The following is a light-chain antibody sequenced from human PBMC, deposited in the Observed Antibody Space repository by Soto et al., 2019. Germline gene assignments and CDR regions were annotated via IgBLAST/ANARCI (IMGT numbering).Light chain of an antibody. J-gene: IGLJ1*01. CDR3: QSYESSLSGYV. V-gene: IGLV1-40*01. Sequence: QSVLTQPPSVSEAPGQRVTISCTGSSSNIGAGYEAHWYQEVPGTAPKLLIYENNNRPSGVPDRFSGSESGTSASLASAGLQAEDESEYYCQSYESSLSGYVFGTGTKLTVL. CDR1: SSNIGAGYE. CDR2: ENN.